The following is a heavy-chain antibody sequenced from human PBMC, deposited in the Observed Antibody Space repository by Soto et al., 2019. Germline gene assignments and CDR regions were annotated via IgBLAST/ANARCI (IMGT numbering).Heavy chain of an antibody. CDR2: IYYSRST. CDR1: GGSISSGGYY. CDR3: ASGSGSYYTWFDP. Sequence: QVQLQESGPGLVKPSQTLSLTCTVSGGSISSGGYYWSWIRQHPGKGLEWIGYIYYSRSTYYNQSHKSRVTISVDTSKNQVSLKLSSVTAADTAVYYCASGSGSYYTWFDPWGQGTLVTVSS. V-gene: IGHV4-31*03. D-gene: IGHD3-10*01. J-gene: IGHJ5*02.